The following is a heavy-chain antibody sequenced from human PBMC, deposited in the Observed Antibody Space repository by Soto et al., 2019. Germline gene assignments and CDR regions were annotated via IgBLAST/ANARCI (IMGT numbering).Heavy chain of an antibody. J-gene: IGHJ6*03. CDR3: ARDPHYYYMDV. V-gene: IGHV3-48*01. CDR2: ISSSSSTI. Sequence: PGGSLRLSCAASGFTFSSYSMNWVRQAPGKGLEWVSYISSSSSTIYYADSVKGRFTISRDNAKNSLYLQMNSLRAEDTAVYYCARDPHYYYMDVWGKGTTVTVSS. CDR1: GFTFSSYS.